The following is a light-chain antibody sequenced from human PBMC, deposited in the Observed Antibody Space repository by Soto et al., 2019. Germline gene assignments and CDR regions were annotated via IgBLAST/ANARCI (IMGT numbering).Light chain of an antibody. CDR2: GAS. CDR3: QKYDGTGT. CDR1: QFFGSDY. J-gene: IGKJ1*01. Sequence: EIVLTQSPDTLSLSPGERATLSCRASQFFGSDYLAWYQQKPGQPPRLLIYGASRSATGIPDRFSGSGSGTDFTLTISSLEPEYCAMYYCQKYDGTGTFGQGTKVEIK. V-gene: IGKV3-20*01.